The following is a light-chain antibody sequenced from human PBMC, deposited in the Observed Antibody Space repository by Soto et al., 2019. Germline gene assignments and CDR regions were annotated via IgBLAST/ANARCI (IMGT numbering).Light chain of an antibody. J-gene: IGLJ3*02. CDR3: CSYASSYTWV. CDR1: SSDVGSYNL. Sequence: QSVLTQPASVSGSPGQSITISCTGTSSDVGSYNLVSWYQQHPGEAPKLMIYEGSKRPSGVSNRFSGSESGNTASLTISGLQAEDEADYYCCSYASSYTWVFGGGTKVTVL. CDR2: EGS. V-gene: IGLV2-23*01.